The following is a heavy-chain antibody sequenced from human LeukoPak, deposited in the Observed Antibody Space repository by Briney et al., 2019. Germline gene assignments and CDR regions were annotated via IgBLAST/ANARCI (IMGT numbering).Heavy chain of an antibody. CDR1: GYTFTNYG. CDR2: ISAYNGNT. D-gene: IGHD6-13*01. CDR3: ARDRAIAAAATVGY. Sequence: ASVTVSFKASGYTFTNYGISWVRQAPGQGLEWMGWISAYNGNTNYAQKLQGRVTMTTDTSTSTAYMELRSLRSDDTAVYYCARDRAIAAAATVGYWGQGTLVTVSS. J-gene: IGHJ4*02. V-gene: IGHV1-18*01.